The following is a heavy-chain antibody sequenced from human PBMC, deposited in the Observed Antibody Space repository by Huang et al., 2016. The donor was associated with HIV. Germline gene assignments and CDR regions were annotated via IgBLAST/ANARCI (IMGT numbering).Heavy chain of an antibody. CDR1: GFTFSSFG. D-gene: IGHD3-3*01. CDR3: ARGPIRFLAWLLNFDY. V-gene: IGHV3-30*03. CDR2: IAYDEDNK. Sequence: QILLIESGGGVVQPGRSLRLSCAASGFTFSSFGMQWVRQDPGRGLGWVSVIAYDEDNKYNAASGRGRFTISRDNSKNTLYLQMNSLRIEDTAVYYCARGPIRFLAWLLNFDYWGQGALVTVSS. J-gene: IGHJ4*02.